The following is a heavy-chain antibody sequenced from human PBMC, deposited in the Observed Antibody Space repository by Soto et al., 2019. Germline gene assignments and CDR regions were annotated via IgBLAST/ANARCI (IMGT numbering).Heavy chain of an antibody. Sequence: ASVKVSCKASGYTFTSYYINWVRRATGQGLEWMGWMNPNSGNTGYAQKFQGRVTITRDTSISTAYMELSSLRSEDTAVYYCARVHYYGGPEYFQHWGQGTLVPVSS. CDR3: ARVHYYGGPEYFQH. J-gene: IGHJ1*01. D-gene: IGHD4-17*01. CDR1: GYTFTSYY. CDR2: MNPNSGNT. V-gene: IGHV1-8*01.